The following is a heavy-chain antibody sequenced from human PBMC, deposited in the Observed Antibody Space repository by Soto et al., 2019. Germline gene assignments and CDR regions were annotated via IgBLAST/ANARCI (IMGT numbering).Heavy chain of an antibody. CDR1: GFTFSRNW. Sequence: EVELVESGGGLVQPGESLRLSCVASGFTFSRNWMSWVRQAPGKGPEWVANINEDGSAKSHVDSVKGRFTISRDNAKNSLYLQMNTLRPEDTAVYYCATNAYWGQGILLTVSS. V-gene: IGHV3-7*01. CDR2: INEDGSAK. CDR3: ATNAY. J-gene: IGHJ4*02.